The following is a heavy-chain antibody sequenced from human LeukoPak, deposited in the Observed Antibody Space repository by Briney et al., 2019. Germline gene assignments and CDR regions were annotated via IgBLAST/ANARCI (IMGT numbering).Heavy chain of an antibody. CDR2: IYHSGST. Sequence: SETLSLTCTVSGGSISSSSYYWGWIRQPPGKGLEWIGSIYHSGSTYYNPSLKSRVTISVATSKNQISLNLSSVTAADTAVYYCARDSTGYYAFDCWGQGTLVTVSS. CDR1: GGSISSSSYY. V-gene: IGHV4-39*02. J-gene: IGHJ4*02. CDR3: ARDSTGYYAFDC. D-gene: IGHD3-22*01.